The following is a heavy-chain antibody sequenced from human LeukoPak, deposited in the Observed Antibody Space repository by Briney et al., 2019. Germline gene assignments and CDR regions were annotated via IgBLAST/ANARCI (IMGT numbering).Heavy chain of an antibody. Sequence: SETLSLTCTVSGGSISSYYWSWIRQPPGKGLEWIGYIYYSGSTNYNPSLKSRVTISVDTSKNQFSLKLTSVTAADTALYYCARSQFSGNWFDPWGQGTLVSVSS. CDR3: ARSQFSGNWFDP. CDR2: IYYSGST. CDR1: GGSISSYY. V-gene: IGHV4-59*01. J-gene: IGHJ5*02.